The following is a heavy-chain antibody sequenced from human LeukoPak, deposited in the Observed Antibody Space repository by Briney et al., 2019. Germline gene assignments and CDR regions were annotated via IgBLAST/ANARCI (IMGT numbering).Heavy chain of an antibody. J-gene: IGHJ5*02. CDR1: GLTVSSDY. Sequence: GGSLRLSCAASGLTVSSDYMSWVRQAPGKGLEWVAVIYSGGSTYYSDSVKGRFTISRDKSKNTVYLQMNSLRFEDTAMYYCARNWFDPWDQGTLVTVSS. CDR2: IYSGGST. CDR3: ARNWFDP. V-gene: IGHV3-53*05.